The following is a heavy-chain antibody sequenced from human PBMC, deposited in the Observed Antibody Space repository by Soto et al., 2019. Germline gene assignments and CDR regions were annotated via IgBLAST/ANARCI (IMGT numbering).Heavy chain of an antibody. V-gene: IGHV4-30-4*01. CDR1: GGSISSGDYY. D-gene: IGHD3-22*01. CDR3: ARDGEYYDSSGYPAFDI. CDR2: IYYSGST. Sequence: SETLSLTCTVSGGSISSGDYYWSWIRQPPGKGLEWIGYIYYSGSTYYNPSLKSRVTISVDTSKNQFSLKLSSVTAADTAVYYCARDGEYYDSSGYPAFDIWGQGTMVTVSS. J-gene: IGHJ3*02.